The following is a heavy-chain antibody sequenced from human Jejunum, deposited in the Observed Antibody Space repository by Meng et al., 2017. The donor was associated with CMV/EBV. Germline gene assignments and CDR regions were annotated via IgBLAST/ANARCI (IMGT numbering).Heavy chain of an antibody. J-gene: IGHJ4*02. V-gene: IGHV2-5*02. D-gene: IGHD1/OR15-1a*01. CDR2: IYWDDDK. CDR3: AHRLVRYGNDWNTGIFNY. CDR1: LSTHGVG. Sequence: LSTHGVGVGWIRQPPGKALEWLVFIYWDDDKRYSPSLRSRLTITKDTSRNQVVLTMTNMDPVDTATYFCAHRLVRYGNDWNTGIFNYWGQGALVTVSS.